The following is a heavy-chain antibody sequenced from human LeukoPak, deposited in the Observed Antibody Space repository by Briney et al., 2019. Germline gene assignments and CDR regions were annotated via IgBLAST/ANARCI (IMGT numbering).Heavy chain of an antibody. CDR1: GYTFTGYY. CDR2: INPNSGGT. CDR3: ARGGGGYGDYVRVYYYHGMDV. V-gene: IGHV1-2*02. D-gene: IGHD4-17*01. J-gene: IGHJ6*02. Sequence: ASVKVSCKASGYTFTGYYMHWVRQAPGQGLEWMGWINPNSGGTNCAQKFQGRVTMTRDTSISTAYMELSRLRSDDTAVYYCARGGGGYGDYVRVYYYHGMDVWGQGTTVTVSS.